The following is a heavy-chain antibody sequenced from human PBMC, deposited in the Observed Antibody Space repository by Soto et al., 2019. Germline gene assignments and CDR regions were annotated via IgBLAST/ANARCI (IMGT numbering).Heavy chain of an antibody. V-gene: IGHV1-69*01. CDR3: ARERRGSYCSSTSCFFDY. J-gene: IGHJ4*02. Sequence: QVQLVQSVAEVKKPGSSVKVSCKASGGTFSTSGINWVRQAPGQGLEWMGGIIPIFGTANYAQKFQGRVTITADESTSTAYMELSSLKSEDTAVYFCARERRGSYCSSTSCFFDYWGQGTLVTVSS. CDR1: GGTFSTSG. CDR2: IIPIFGTA. D-gene: IGHD2-2*01.